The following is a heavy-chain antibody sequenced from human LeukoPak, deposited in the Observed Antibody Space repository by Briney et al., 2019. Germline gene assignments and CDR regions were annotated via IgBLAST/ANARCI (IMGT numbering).Heavy chain of an antibody. D-gene: IGHD4-17*01. CDR1: GYTFTSYA. CDR3: ARSGGYYGEPSNP. Sequence: ASVKVSCKASGYTFTSYAMHWVRQAPGQGLEWMGRINPNSGGTNYAQKFQGRVTMTRDTSISTAYMELSRLRSDDTAVYYCARSGGYYGEPSNPWGQGTLVTVSS. CDR2: INPNSGGT. J-gene: IGHJ5*02. V-gene: IGHV1-2*06.